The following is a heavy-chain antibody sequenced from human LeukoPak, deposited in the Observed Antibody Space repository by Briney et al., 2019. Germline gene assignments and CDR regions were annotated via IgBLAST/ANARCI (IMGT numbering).Heavy chain of an antibody. J-gene: IGHJ6*02. V-gene: IGHV3-33*08. CDR2: TWYDGSNE. D-gene: IGHD3-10*01. Sequence: PGGSLRLSCAASGFTFSSYSMNWVRQAPGKGLERVATTWYDGSNENYADSVKGRFTISRDNSKKTLYLQMNSLRAEDTAVYYCARDRENVPYYYYGIDVWGQGTTVTVSS. CDR1: GFTFSSYS. CDR3: ARDRENVPYYYYGIDV.